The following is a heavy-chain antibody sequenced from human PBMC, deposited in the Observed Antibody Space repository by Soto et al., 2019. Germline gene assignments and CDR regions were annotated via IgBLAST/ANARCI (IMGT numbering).Heavy chain of an antibody. V-gene: IGHV5-10-1*01. CDR3: ARQIYDSDTGPNVQYSFDS. D-gene: IGHD3-22*01. J-gene: IGHJ4*02. Sequence: GESLKISCKGSGYSFAGYWITCVRQKPGKGLEWMGRIDPSDSQTYYSPSFRGHVTISATKSITTVFLQWSSLRASDTAMYYCARQIYDSDTGPNVQYSFDSWGQGTPVTVSS. CDR2: IDPSDSQT. CDR1: GYSFAGYW.